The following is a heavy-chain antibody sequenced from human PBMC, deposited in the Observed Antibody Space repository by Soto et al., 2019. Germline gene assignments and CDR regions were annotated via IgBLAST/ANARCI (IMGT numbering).Heavy chain of an antibody. J-gene: IGHJ6*02. CDR1: GGSISSSSYY. D-gene: IGHD2-8*01. CDR3: ARQPLRLNYGMDV. CDR2: IYYSGST. Sequence: PSETLSLTCTVSGGSISSSSYYWGWILQPPGKGLEWIGSIYYSGSTYYNPSLKSRVTISVDTSKNQFSLKLSSVTAADTAVYYCARQPLRLNYGMDVWGQGTTVTVSS. V-gene: IGHV4-39*01.